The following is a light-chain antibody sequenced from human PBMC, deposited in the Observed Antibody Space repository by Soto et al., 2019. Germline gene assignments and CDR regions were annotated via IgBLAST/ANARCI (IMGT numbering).Light chain of an antibody. J-gene: IGKJ5*01. CDR3: QQRNVWPPVT. V-gene: IGKV3-11*01. Sequence: ETVLTQSPGTLSLSPGERATLSCRASPSVTNFLAWYQQKPGQAPRLLIYGAFNRATGIPARFSGSGSGTDFTLTISSLEPEDSAVYYCQQRNVWPPVTFGQGTRLEIK. CDR1: PSVTNF. CDR2: GAF.